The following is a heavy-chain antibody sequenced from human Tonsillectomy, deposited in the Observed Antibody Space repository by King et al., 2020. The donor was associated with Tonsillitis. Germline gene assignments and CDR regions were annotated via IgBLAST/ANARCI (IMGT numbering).Heavy chain of an antibody. Sequence: VQLVESGGGLVQPGGSLRLSCAASGFTFSSYAMSWVRQAPGKGLEWVSAISGSGGSTTYADSVKGRFTISRDNSKNTLYLQMNSLRAEDTAVYYCAKVDSGYDAIYYYYYGMDVWGQGTTVTVSS. CDR2: ISGSGGST. D-gene: IGHD5-12*01. CDR3: AKVDSGYDAIYYYYYGMDV. V-gene: IGHV3-23*04. J-gene: IGHJ6*02. CDR1: GFTFSSYA.